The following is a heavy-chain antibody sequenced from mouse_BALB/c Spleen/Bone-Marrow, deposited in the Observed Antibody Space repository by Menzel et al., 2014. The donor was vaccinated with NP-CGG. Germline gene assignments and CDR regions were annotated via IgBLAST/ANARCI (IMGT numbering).Heavy chain of an antibody. D-gene: IGHD2-4*01. V-gene: IGHV2-9*02. J-gene: IGHJ4*01. CDR1: GFSLISYG. CDR3: ARDLYYDYDVGAMDY. CDR2: IWPGGST. Sequence: QVQLQQTGPGLEESSQSLSISCTVSGFSLISYGVHWIRQRPGKGLEWLGVIWPGGSTNYNSALMSRLSISKDNSKSQDFLKMNSLQSDDTAMYYCARDLYYDYDVGAMDYWGQGTSVTVSS.